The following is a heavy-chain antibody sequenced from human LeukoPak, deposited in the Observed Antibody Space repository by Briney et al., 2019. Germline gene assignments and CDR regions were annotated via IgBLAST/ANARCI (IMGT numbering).Heavy chain of an antibody. Sequence: GASVKVSCKASGYTFTGYYTHWVRQAPGQGLEWMGWINPNSGGTNYAQKFQGRVTMTRDTSISTAYMELSRLRSDDTAVYYCARSRITIFGVVIISRQNWFDPWGQGTLVTVSS. CDR2: INPNSGGT. J-gene: IGHJ5*02. CDR3: ARSRITIFGVVIISRQNWFDP. V-gene: IGHV1-2*02. D-gene: IGHD3-3*01. CDR1: GYTFTGYY.